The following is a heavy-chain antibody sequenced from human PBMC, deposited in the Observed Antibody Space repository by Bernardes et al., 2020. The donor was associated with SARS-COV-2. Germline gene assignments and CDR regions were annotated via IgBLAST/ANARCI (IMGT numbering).Heavy chain of an antibody. D-gene: IGHD3-10*01. CDR1: GFTFTTYA. J-gene: IGHJ4*02. CDR3: AKGLIYGDS. Sequence: GGSLRLSCAASGFTFTTYAMSWVRQAPGKGLEWVSIISVSGGSTSYADSVKGRFTISRDNSKNTLYLQMNSLRPEDTAVYYCAKGLIYGDSWGQGTLVTVSS. V-gene: IGHV3-23*01. CDR2: ISVSGGST.